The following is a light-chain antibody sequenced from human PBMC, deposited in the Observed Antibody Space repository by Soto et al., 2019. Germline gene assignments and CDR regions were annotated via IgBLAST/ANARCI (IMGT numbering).Light chain of an antibody. J-gene: IGLJ1*01. V-gene: IGLV2-14*01. CDR2: EVT. Sequence: QSALPQPASVSGSPGQSITISCTGTSSDVGGYNYVSWYQQHPGKAPKLMIYEVTNRPSGVSTRFSGSKSGNTASLTISGLQAEDEADYYCSSYASSSRYVFGTGTKVTV. CDR3: SSYASSSRYV. CDR1: SSDVGGYNY.